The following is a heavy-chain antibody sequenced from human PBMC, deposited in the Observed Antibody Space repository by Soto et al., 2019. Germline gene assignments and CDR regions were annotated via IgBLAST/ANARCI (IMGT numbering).Heavy chain of an antibody. CDR3: ATSHGYYDSSGYYQRYNWFDP. CDR1: GYTLTELS. V-gene: IGHV1-24*01. CDR2: FDPEDGET. D-gene: IGHD3-22*01. Sequence: AAVKFSCKVSGYTLTELSMHWVRQAPGKGVEWMGGFDPEDGETIYAQKFQGRVTMTEDTSTDTASMELSSLRSEDTAVYYCATSHGYYDSSGYYQRYNWFDPWGQGTLVTVSS. J-gene: IGHJ5*02.